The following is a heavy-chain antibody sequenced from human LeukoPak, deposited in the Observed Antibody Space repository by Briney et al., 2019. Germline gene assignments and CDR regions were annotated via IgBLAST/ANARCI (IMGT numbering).Heavy chain of an antibody. D-gene: IGHD5-24*01. V-gene: IGHV4-34*01. CDR3: ARRRWLQYNWFDP. Sequence: PSETLSLTCAVYGGSFSGYYWSWIRQPPGKGLEWIGEINHSGSTNYNPSLKSRVTISVDTSKNQFSLKLSSVTAADTAVYYCARRRWLQYNWFDPWGQETLVTVSS. CDR2: INHSGST. CDR1: GGSFSGYY. J-gene: IGHJ5*02.